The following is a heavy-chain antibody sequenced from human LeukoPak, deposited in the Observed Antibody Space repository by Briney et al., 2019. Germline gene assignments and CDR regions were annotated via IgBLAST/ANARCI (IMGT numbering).Heavy chain of an antibody. Sequence: WGSVSLSCAASGFTFGSFGMHWVRQAPGKGLEWVAAISYDGSNTYYADTVQGRFTISRDDSKNTLYLQMNSLRAEDTAVYYCARVPSVVEVNFQHWGQGTLVTVSS. CDR1: GFTFGSFG. V-gene: IGHV3-30-3*01. J-gene: IGHJ1*01. D-gene: IGHD2-15*01. CDR2: ISYDGSNT. CDR3: ARVPSVVEVNFQH.